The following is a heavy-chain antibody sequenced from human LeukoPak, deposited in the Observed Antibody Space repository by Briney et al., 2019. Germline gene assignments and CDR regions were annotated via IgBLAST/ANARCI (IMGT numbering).Heavy chain of an antibody. CDR3: ARGGVAAKYYFDY. D-gene: IGHD6-13*01. V-gene: IGHV4-59*11. CDR1: GASISPLY. CDR2: IYDSGAA. J-gene: IGHJ4*02. Sequence: KPSETLSLTCTVSGASISPLYWSWIRQAPGKALEFIGYIYDSGAANYNPSLKSRVTLSVDTSKNQFSIKLTSVTAADTAVYYCARGGVAAKYYFDYWGQGILVTVSS.